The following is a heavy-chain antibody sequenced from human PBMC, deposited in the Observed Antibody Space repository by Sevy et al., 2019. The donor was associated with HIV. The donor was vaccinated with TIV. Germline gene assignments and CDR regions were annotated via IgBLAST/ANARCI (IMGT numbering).Heavy chain of an antibody. D-gene: IGHD1-1*01. V-gene: IGHV4-59*01. CDR3: ARDSTTRPRVLDY. CDR1: GVSISSYF. Sequence: SETLSLTCSVSGVSISSYFWTWVRQSPGKGLEWIGNIYFTGNTDYGPSLKSRVTLSLDTSKSQFSLTLKSVTAADTAIYFCARDSTTRPRVLDYWGQGPLVTVSS. CDR2: IYFTGNT. J-gene: IGHJ4*02.